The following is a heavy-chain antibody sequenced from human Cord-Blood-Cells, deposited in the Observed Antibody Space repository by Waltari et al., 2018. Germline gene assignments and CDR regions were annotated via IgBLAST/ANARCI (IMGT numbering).Heavy chain of an antibody. CDR2: INHSGST. J-gene: IGHJ4*02. CDR3: ARRHWYYFDY. D-gene: IGHD2-8*02. CDR1: GGSFSGYY. V-gene: IGHV4-34*01. Sequence: QVQLQQWGAGLLKPSETLSLTCAVYGGSFSGYYWSWIRQPPGKGLEWIGEINHSGSTNSNPSLKSRVTISVDTSKNQFSLKLSSVTAADTAVYYCARRHWYYFDYWGQGTLVTVSS.